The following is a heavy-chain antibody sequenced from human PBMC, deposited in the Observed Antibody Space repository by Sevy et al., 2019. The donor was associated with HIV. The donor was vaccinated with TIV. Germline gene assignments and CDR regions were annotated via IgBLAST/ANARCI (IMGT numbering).Heavy chain of an antibody. V-gene: IGHV1-8*02. J-gene: IGHJ6*02. Sequence: ASVKVSCEASGFNLRCYDIYWVRQAPGQGLEWMGWMNTNTGNTGFAQKFQGRVTMTRNSSISTAYMELSNLRSEDTAVYYCARVSGWHLRYGLDVWGQGSTVTVSS. D-gene: IGHD6-19*01. CDR2: MNTNTGNT. CDR3: ARVSGWHLRYGLDV. CDR1: GFNLRCYD.